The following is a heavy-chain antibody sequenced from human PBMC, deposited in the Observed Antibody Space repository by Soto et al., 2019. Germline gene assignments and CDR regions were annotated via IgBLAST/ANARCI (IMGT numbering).Heavy chain of an antibody. J-gene: IGHJ4*02. CDR3: AKVSSSWYAGFFDL. CDR2: LSDSGGSI. D-gene: IGHD6-13*01. CDR1: EFTISSHA. Sequence: PGGSLRLYCTTTEFTISSHAMTWVRPATGKGLEWVSGLSDSGGSIYYADSVKGRFTISRDNSMNTLYLQMKTLRAEDTAVYYCAKVSSSWYAGFFDLWGQGT. V-gene: IGHV3-23*01.